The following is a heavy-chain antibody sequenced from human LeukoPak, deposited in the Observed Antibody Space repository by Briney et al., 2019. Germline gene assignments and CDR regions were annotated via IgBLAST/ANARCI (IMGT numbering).Heavy chain of an antibody. CDR3: ARGIIQYSSSWYLYMDV. D-gene: IGHD6-13*01. J-gene: IGHJ6*03. CDR2: MNPNSGNT. Sequence: ASVKVSCKGSGYTFTSYDINWVRQATGQGLEWMGWMNPNSGNTGYAQKFQGRVTMARNTSISTAYMELSSLRSEDTAVYYCARGIIQYSSSWYLYMDVWGKGTTVTISS. V-gene: IGHV1-8*01. CDR1: GYTFTSYD.